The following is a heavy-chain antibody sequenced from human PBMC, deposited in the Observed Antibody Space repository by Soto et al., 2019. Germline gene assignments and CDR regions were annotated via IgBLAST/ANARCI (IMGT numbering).Heavy chain of an antibody. Sequence: PSETLSLTCTVSGGSISSYYWSWIRQPPGKGLEWIGYIYYSGSTNYNPSLKSRVTISVDTSKNQFSLKLSSVTAADTAVYYCARDHFGQWLVPVYYYYGMDVWGQGTTVTVSS. J-gene: IGHJ6*02. D-gene: IGHD6-19*01. CDR3: ARDHFGQWLVPVYYYYGMDV. CDR1: GGSISSYY. CDR2: IYYSGST. V-gene: IGHV4-59*01.